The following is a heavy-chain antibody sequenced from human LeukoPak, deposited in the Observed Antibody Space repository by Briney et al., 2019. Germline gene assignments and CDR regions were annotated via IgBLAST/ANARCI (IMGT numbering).Heavy chain of an antibody. V-gene: IGHV4-39*01. CDR1: GGSISSSSYY. J-gene: IGHJ4*02. CDR3: ANEGDTAMDY. CDR2: IYYSGST. D-gene: IGHD5-18*01. Sequence: SETLSLTCTVSGGSISSSSYYWGWIRQPPGKGLEWIGSIYYSGSTYYNPSLKSRVTISVDTSKNQFSLKLSSVTAADMAVYYCANEGDTAMDYWGQGTLVTVSS.